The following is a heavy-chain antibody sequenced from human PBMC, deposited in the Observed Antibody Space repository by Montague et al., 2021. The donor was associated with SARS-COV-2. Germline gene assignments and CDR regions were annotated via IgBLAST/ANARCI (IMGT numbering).Heavy chain of an antibody. D-gene: IGHD5-12*01. J-gene: IGHJ4*02. CDR3: ARSRSLGSGLSFPSWYFDD. V-gene: IGHV4-59*01. CDR2: ISSTGST. CDR1: GDSFTYFY. Sequence: SETLSLTCSVSGDSFTYFYWSWIRQSPGKGLEWIGYISSTGSTNYNPSFRSRVTISVDTSQNQFSPKLSSVTAADTAVYYCARSRSLGSGLSFPSWYFDDWGQGTLVTVTP.